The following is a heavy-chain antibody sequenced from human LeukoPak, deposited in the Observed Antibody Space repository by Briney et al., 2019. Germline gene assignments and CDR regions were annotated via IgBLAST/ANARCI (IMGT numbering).Heavy chain of an antibody. J-gene: IGHJ5*02. CDR3: ARSHLPSLAAAGTRVWFDP. CDR2: MNPNSGNT. Sequence: ASVKVSCKASGYTFTSYDINWVRQATGPGLEWMGWMNPNSGNTGYAQKFQGRVTITRNTSISTAYMELSSLRSEDTAVYYCARSHLPSLAAAGTRVWFDPWGQGTLVTVSS. CDR1: GYTFTSYD. V-gene: IGHV1-8*03. D-gene: IGHD6-13*01.